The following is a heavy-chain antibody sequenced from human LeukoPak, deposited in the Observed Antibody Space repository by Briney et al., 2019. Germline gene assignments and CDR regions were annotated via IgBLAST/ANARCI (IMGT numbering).Heavy chain of an antibody. V-gene: IGHV3-74*01. CDR3: ARSFYGDYAEN. Sequence: GGSLRLSCAASGFSFSRSWMHWVRQAPRKGLMWVSRINSDGSSTTYADSVKGRFTISRDNTKTTVYLQMNRLRVEDTAMYYCARSFYGDYAENWGQGTLVTVYS. D-gene: IGHD4-17*01. CDR1: GFSFSRSW. J-gene: IGHJ4*02. CDR2: INSDGSST.